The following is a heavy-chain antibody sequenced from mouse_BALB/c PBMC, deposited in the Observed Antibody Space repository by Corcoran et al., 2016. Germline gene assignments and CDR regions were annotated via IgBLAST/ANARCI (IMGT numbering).Heavy chain of an antibody. CDR2: IDPANGNT. CDR3: ARPPYVNYDALAY. Sequence: EVQLQQSGAELVKPGASVKLSCTASGFNIKDTYMHWVKQRPEQGLEWIGRIDPANGNTKYDPKFQGKATITADTSSNTAYLQLSSLTSEDTAVYYCARPPYVNYDALAYWGQGTSVTVSS. V-gene: IGHV14-3*02. CDR1: GFNIKDTY. J-gene: IGHJ4*01.